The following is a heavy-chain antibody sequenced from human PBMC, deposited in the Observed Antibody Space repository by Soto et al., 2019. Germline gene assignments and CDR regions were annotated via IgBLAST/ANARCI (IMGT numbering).Heavy chain of an antibody. CDR3: ARFRVVPAAIPNYYYGMDV. Sequence: PGGSLRLSCAASGFTFSDYYMSWIRQAPGKGLEWVSYISSSGSTIYYADSVKGRFTISRDNAKNSLYLQMNSLRAEDTAVYYCARFRVVPAAIPNYYYGMDVWGQGTTVTVS. D-gene: IGHD2-2*02. CDR1: GFTFSDYY. CDR2: ISSSGSTI. J-gene: IGHJ6*02. V-gene: IGHV3-11*01.